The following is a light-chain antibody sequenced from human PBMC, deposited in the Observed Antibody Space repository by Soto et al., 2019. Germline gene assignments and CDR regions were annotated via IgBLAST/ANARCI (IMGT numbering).Light chain of an antibody. J-gene: IGKJ1*01. V-gene: IGKV3-20*01. CDR2: GAS. CDR1: QSVSSSF. CDR3: QQYARPPWT. Sequence: EIVSTQSPGTLSLSPGERATLSCRASQSVSSSFLAWYQQKAGQAPRLLIYGASSRAAGITDRFSGSGCGTDFTLTMSRLEPEDFAVYYCQQYARPPWTFGLGTKVEIK.